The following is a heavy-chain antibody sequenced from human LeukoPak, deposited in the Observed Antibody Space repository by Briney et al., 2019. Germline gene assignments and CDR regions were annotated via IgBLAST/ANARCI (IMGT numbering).Heavy chain of an antibody. CDR3: ARDPSNSGYDYLYYFDY. CDR2: INPNNGDT. D-gene: IGHD5-12*01. J-gene: IGHJ4*02. CDR1: GYTFTDHY. V-gene: IGHV1-2*02. Sequence: ASVKVSCKASGYTFTDHYIQWVRQAPGQGLEWMGWINPNNGDTIYAQKLQGRVTMTRDMSISTAYMELSRLRSDDTAVYYCARDPSNSGYDYLYYFDYWGQGTLVTVSS.